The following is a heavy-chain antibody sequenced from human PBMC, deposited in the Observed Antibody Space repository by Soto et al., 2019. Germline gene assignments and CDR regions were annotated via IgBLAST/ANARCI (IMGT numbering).Heavy chain of an antibody. CDR2: IYPGDPDT. J-gene: IGHJ4*02. D-gene: IGHD1-26*01. CDR1: GYSFTSYW. CDR3: ARQGTSGSYFHEFDY. Sequence: GESLKISCKGSGYSFTSYWIGWVRQMPGKGLEWMGIIYPGDPDTRYSPSFQGQVTISADKSISTAYLQWSSLKASDTAMYYCARQGTSGSYFHEFDYWGQGTLVTVSS. V-gene: IGHV5-51*01.